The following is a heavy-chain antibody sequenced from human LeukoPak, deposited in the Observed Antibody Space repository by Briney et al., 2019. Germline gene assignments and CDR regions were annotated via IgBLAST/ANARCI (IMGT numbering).Heavy chain of an antibody. V-gene: IGHV3-30*04. Sequence: GGSLRLSCAASGFTFSIYAMHWVRQAPGKGLEWVAVVSYDGSNKYYADSVKGRFTISRDNSKNTLYLQMNSLRAEDTAVYYCAKDLGCSGGSCYSGVDYWGQGTLVTVSS. D-gene: IGHD2-15*01. J-gene: IGHJ4*02. CDR3: AKDLGCSGGSCYSGVDY. CDR1: GFTFSIYA. CDR2: VSYDGSNK.